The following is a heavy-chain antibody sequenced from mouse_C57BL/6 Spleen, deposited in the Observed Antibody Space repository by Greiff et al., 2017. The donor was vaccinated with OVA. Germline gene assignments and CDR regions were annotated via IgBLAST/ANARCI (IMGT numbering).Heavy chain of an antibody. V-gene: IGHV5-17*01. D-gene: IGHD1-1*01. CDR1: GFTFSDYG. Sequence: EVKVVESGGGLVKPGGSLKLSCAASGFTFSDYGMHWVRQAPEKGLEWVAYISSGSSTIYYADTVKGRFTISRDNAKNTLFLQMTSLRSEDTAMYYCARGTTVVADFDDWGQGTTLTVSS. CDR3: ARGTTVVADFDD. CDR2: ISSGSSTI. J-gene: IGHJ2*01.